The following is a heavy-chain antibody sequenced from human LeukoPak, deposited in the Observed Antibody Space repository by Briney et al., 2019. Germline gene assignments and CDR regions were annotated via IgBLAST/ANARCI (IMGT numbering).Heavy chain of an antibody. V-gene: IGHV4-38-2*02. J-gene: IGHJ4*02. CDR3: ARARDPFDC. CDR1: GYSTNNTYY. Sequence: SETLSLTCTVSGYSTNNTYYWGWLRQPPGKTLEWIGSIYHTAIAYYNPSLKSRVTISVDTSKNQFSLKLSSVTAADTAVYFCARARDPFDCWGQGTLVTVSS. CDR2: IYHTAIA.